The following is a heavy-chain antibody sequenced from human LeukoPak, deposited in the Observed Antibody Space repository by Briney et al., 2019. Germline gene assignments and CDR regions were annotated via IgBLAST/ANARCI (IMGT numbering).Heavy chain of an antibody. CDR2: ISNSGGNT. CDR3: AKVGAVYYFGC. D-gene: IGHD1-26*01. CDR1: GFTFSSYA. V-gene: IGHV3-23*01. J-gene: IGHJ4*02. Sequence: GGSLRLSCAASGFTFSSYAMTWVRQAPGKGLEWVSAISNSGGNTYYADSVKGRFTISRDNSKNTLYLQMNSLRAEDTAVYYCAKVGAVYYFGCWGQGTLVTVSS.